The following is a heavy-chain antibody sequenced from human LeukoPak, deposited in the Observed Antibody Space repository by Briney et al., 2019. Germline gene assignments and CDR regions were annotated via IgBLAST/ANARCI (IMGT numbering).Heavy chain of an antibody. CDR2: ISSSGSTI. Sequence: GGSLRLSCAASGFTFSDYYMSWIRQAPGKGLEWVSYISSSGSTIYYADSVKGRFTISRDNAKNSLYLQMNSLRAEDTAVYYCTTVIGRSYYYFDYWGQGTLVTVSS. CDR1: GFTFSDYY. V-gene: IGHV3-11*04. D-gene: IGHD1-26*01. CDR3: TTVIGRSYYYFDY. J-gene: IGHJ4*02.